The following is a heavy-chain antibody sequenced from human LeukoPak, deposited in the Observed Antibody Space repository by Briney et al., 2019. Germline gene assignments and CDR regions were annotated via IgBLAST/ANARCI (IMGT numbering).Heavy chain of an antibody. CDR1: GGSFSGYY. V-gene: IGHV4-34*01. D-gene: IGHD4-17*01. CDR3: ARPGMTTVTTGWFDP. CDR2: INHSGST. Sequence: SETLSLTCAVYGGSFSGYYWSWIRQPPGKGLEWIGEINHSGSTNYNPSLKSRVTISVDTSKNQFSLKLSSVTAADTAVYYCARPGMTTVTTGWFDPWGQGTLVTVSS. J-gene: IGHJ5*02.